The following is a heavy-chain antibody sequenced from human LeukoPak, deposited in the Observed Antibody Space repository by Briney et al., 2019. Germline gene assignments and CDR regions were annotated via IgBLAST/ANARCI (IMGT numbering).Heavy chain of an antibody. CDR2: IQFDGTKT. D-gene: IGHD5-18*01. V-gene: IGHV3-30*12. CDR1: GFTFSSYG. J-gene: IGHJ4*02. Sequence: GTSLKLSCATSGFTFSSYGMHWVRQAPGKGLEWVAAIQFDGTKTYYADSVKGRSTISRDDSKNTVYLQMNSLRAEDTAVYYYSRDLSYGSLDSWGQGTLLTVSS. CDR3: SRDLSYGSLDS.